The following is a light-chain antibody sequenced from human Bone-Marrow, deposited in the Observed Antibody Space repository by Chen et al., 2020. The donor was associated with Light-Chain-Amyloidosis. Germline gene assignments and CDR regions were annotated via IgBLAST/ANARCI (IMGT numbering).Light chain of an antibody. CDR3: QKYNNDPRIT. V-gene: IGKV1-27*01. Sequence: DIQMTQSPSSLSASVGDRVTITCRASQGIANYLAWYQQKPGKVPKLLIYGASTLQSGVPSRFSGSGSGTDFTLTISSLQPEDVATYYCQKYNNDPRITFGQGTRLEIK. CDR2: GAS. J-gene: IGKJ5*01. CDR1: QGIANY.